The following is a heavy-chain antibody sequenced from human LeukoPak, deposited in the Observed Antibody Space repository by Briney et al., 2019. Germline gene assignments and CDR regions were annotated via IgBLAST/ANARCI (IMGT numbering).Heavy chain of an antibody. D-gene: IGHD6-19*01. J-gene: IGHJ4*02. CDR1: TFTFSSYS. CDR3: ARVSSGWYVY. V-gene: IGHV3-48*01. CDR2: ISTGSSTI. Sequence: GGSLRLSCAASTFTFSSYSMNWVRQAPGKGLEWVSYISTGSSTIYYADSVKGRFTISRDNSKNTLYLQMNSLRAEDTAVYYCARVSSGWYVYWGQGTLVTVSS.